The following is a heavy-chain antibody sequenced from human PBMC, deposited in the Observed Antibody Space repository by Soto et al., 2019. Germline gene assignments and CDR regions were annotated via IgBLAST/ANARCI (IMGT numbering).Heavy chain of an antibody. CDR2: IYYSGST. CDR1: GGSISSYY. CDR3: ARGRVAARPSEFDP. J-gene: IGHJ5*02. D-gene: IGHD6-6*01. Sequence: SETLSLTCTVSGGSISSYYWSWIRQPPGKGLEWIGYIYYSGSTNYNPSLKSRVTISVDTSKNQFSLKLSSVTAADTAVYYCARGRVAARPSEFDPWGQGTLVTVSS. V-gene: IGHV4-59*01.